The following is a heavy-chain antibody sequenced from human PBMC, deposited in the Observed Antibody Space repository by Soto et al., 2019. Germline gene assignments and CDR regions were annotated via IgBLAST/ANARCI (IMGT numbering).Heavy chain of an antibody. CDR2: INHSGST. Sequence: SETLSLTCAVYGVSFSGYYWSWIRQPPGKGLEWIGEINHSGSTNYNPSLKSRVTISVDTSKNQFSLKLSSVTAADTAVYYCARVKAGTYWFDPWGQGTLVTVSS. CDR1: GVSFSGYY. J-gene: IGHJ5*02. CDR3: ARVKAGTYWFDP. D-gene: IGHD6-13*01. V-gene: IGHV4-34*01.